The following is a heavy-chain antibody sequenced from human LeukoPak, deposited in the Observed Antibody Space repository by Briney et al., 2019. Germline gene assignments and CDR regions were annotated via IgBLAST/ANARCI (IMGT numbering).Heavy chain of an antibody. CDR1: GGSISSYY. CDR3: ARRRLRWFFDY. Sequence: SETLSLTCTVSGGSISSYYWSWIRQPPGKGLEWIGYIYYSGSTNYNPSLKSRVTISVDTSKNQFSLKLSSVTAADTAVYYCARRRLRWFFDYWGQGTLVTVSS. D-gene: IGHD4-23*01. CDR2: IYYSGST. V-gene: IGHV4-59*01. J-gene: IGHJ4*02.